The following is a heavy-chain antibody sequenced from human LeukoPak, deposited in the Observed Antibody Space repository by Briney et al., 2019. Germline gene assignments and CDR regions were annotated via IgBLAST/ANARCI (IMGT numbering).Heavy chain of an antibody. D-gene: IGHD6-19*01. J-gene: IGHJ6*03. CDR3: ARAMRGITVAGTGYYYYMDV. Sequence: GGSLRLSCAASGFTFSSYAMHWVRQAPGKGLEWVAVISYDGSNKYYADSVKGRFTVSRDNSKNTLYLQMFSLRPEDTAVFYCARAMRGITVAGTGYYYYMDVWGKGTTVTVSS. CDR1: GFTFSSYA. CDR2: ISYDGSNK. V-gene: IGHV3-30*04.